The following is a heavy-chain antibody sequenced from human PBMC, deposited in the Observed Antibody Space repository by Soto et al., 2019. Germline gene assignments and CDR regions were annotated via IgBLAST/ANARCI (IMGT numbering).Heavy chain of an antibody. CDR1: GFTFSSYA. CDR2: ISIRGGGE. Sequence: QVQLVESGGGVVQPGKSLRLSCAASGFTFSSYAMHWARQAPGKGLEWVTVISIRGGGEYYAESVRGRFTISRDDSKNTLYLQMDSMRVEDTAVYYGARCTIVARQHLDYWGQGTLVTVSS. V-gene: IGHV3-30*03. CDR3: ARCTIVARQHLDY. J-gene: IGHJ4*02. D-gene: IGHD5-12*01.